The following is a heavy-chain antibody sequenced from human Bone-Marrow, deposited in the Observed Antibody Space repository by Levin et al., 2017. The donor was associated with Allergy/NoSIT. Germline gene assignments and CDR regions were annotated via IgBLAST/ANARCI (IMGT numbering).Heavy chain of an antibody. CDR2: IKSKTDGGTT. D-gene: IGHD2-2*01. Sequence: GESLKISCAASGFTFSNAWMNWVRQAPGKGLEWVGRIKSKTDGGTTDYAAPVKGRFTISRDDSKNTLYLQMNSLKTEDTAVYYCTTDPHVVLVPAAMGGGVDYWGQGTLVTVSS. CDR1: GFTFSNAW. V-gene: IGHV3-15*07. J-gene: IGHJ4*02. CDR3: TTDPHVVLVPAAMGGGVDY.